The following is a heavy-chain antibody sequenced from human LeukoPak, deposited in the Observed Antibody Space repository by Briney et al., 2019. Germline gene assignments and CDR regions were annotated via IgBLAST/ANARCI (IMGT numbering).Heavy chain of an antibody. Sequence: GGSLRLSCAASGFTFSSYWMSWVRQAPGKGLEWVANIKQDGSEKYYVDSVKGRFTISRDNAKNSLYLQMNSLRAEDTAVYYCAKEEAYYYGSGSWRYYFDYWGQGTLVTVSS. CDR2: IKQDGSEK. CDR1: GFTFSSYW. V-gene: IGHV3-7*03. D-gene: IGHD3-10*01. CDR3: AKEEAYYYGSGSWRYYFDY. J-gene: IGHJ4*02.